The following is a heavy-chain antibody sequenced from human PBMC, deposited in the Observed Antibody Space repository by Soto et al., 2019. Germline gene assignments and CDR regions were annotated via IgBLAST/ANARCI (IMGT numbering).Heavy chain of an antibody. V-gene: IGHV3-48*04. CDR2: ISDSSSTI. CDR1: GFTLNSHT. J-gene: IGHJ4*02. Sequence: EVPLVESGGGLVQPGGSLRLSCVASGFTLNSHTMNWVRQAPGKGLEWLSYISDSSSTIYYADSVKGRFTISRDNAKNSLYLQMNSLRADDTAVYYCAREVGATGYWGQGTLVTVSS. CDR3: AREVGATGY. D-gene: IGHD1-26*01.